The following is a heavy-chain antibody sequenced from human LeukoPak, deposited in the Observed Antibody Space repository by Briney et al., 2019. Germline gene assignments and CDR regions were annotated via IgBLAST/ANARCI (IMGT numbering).Heavy chain of an antibody. V-gene: IGHV3-64*01. CDR3: ARVFGVKGYYMDV. CDR1: VFTFSTYP. D-gene: IGHD3-10*01. CDR2: ISSNGGIT. J-gene: IGHJ6*03. Sequence: PGRSLRLSCAASVFTFSTYPMHWVRQAPGKGLEYVSAISSNGGITHYAYSVKGRFKISRENYKNNLYLQMGSLRAEDMAVYYCARVFGVKGYYMDVWGKGNTVTVSS.